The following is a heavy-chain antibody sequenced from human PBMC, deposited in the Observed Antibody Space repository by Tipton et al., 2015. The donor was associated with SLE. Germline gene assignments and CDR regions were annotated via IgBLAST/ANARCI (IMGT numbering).Heavy chain of an antibody. D-gene: IGHD4-17*01. CDR2: ISATGDRT. CDR3: ARDTYGEGRG. CDR1: GFTFSNYA. J-gene: IGHJ4*02. V-gene: IGHV3-23*01. Sequence: SLRLSCAASGFTFSNYAMSWVRQAPGKGLEWVSGISATGDRTFYADSVKGRFTVSRDNSKDTLYVQINSLRVEDTAVYYCARDTYGEGRGWGQGTLVTVSS.